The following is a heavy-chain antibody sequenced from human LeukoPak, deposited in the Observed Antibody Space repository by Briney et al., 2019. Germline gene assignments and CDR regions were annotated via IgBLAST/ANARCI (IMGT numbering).Heavy chain of an antibody. Sequence: SETLSLTCTVSGGSISSSSYSWGWIRRPPGKGLEWIGSIYYSGSTYYNPSLKSRVTISVDTSKNQFSLKLSSVTAADTAVYYCASPSEMATILEYFQHWGQGTLVTVSS. CDR2: IYYSGST. D-gene: IGHD5-24*01. CDR3: ASPSEMATILEYFQH. CDR1: GGSISSSSYS. V-gene: IGHV4-39*01. J-gene: IGHJ1*01.